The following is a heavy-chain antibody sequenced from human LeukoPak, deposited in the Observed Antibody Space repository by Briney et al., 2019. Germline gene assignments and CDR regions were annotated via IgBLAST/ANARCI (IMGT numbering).Heavy chain of an antibody. CDR3: AIRGEITIFGVVNPYYMDV. J-gene: IGHJ6*03. Sequence: RGSLRLSCAASGFTFDDYGMSWVRQAPGKGLEWVSGINWNGGSTGYADSVKGRFTISRDNAKNSLYLQMNSLRAEDTALYYCAIRGEITIFGVVNPYYMDVWGKGTTVTVSS. CDR1: GFTFDDYG. V-gene: IGHV3-20*04. D-gene: IGHD3-3*01. CDR2: INWNGGST.